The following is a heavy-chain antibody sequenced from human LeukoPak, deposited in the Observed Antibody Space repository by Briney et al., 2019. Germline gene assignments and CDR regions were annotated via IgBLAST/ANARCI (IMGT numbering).Heavy chain of an antibody. D-gene: IGHD3-10*01. V-gene: IGHV3-33*01. CDR3: ARDSNGEEY. Sequence: PGRSLRLSCAASGFTFSSNGMHWVRQAPGKGLEWVAVIWYDGSNKYYADSVKGRFTISRDNSKNTLYLQMNSLRAEDTAVYYCARDSNGEEYWGQGTLVTVSS. CDR1: GFTFSSNG. CDR2: IWYDGSNK. J-gene: IGHJ4*02.